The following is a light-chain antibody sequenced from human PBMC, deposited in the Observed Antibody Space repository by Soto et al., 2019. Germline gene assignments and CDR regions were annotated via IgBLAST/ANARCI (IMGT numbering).Light chain of an antibody. CDR3: SAYRSSSTLSV. V-gene: IGLV2-14*01. CDR2: DVT. J-gene: IGLJ1*01. Sequence: QSALTQPASVSGSPGQSITISCTGTSSDVGDYNYVSWYQQHPGKAPKLMIYDVTNRPSGVSNRFSGSKSGNTASLTISGLQDEDEADYYCSAYRSSSTLSVFGTGTKVTVL. CDR1: SSDVGDYNY.